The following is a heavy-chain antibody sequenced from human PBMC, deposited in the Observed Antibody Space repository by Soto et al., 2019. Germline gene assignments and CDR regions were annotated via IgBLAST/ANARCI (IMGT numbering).Heavy chain of an antibody. CDR2: IKQDGSEK. CDR1: GLTFSSYC. CDR3: ARYTWDIVATRADYYYYMDV. J-gene: IGHJ6*03. V-gene: IGHV3-7*01. Sequence: AGGSLRLSCAASGLTFSSYCMSWVRQAPGKGLEWVANIKQDGSEKYYVDSVKGRFTISRDNAKNSLYLQMNSLRAEDTAVYYCARYTWDIVATRADYYYYMDVWGKGTTVTVSS. D-gene: IGHD5-12*01.